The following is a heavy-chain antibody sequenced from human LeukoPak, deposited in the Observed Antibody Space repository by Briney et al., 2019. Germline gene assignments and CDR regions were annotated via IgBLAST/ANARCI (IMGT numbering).Heavy chain of an antibody. CDR2: ISSSSTI. D-gene: IGHD3-22*01. V-gene: IGHV3-48*01. J-gene: IGHJ4*02. Sequence: GGSLRLSCAASGFTFSSYSMNWVRQAPGKGLEWVSYISSSSTIYYADSVKGRFTISRDNAKNSLYLQMNSLRAEDTAVYYCAGTYYYDSSGYEVFDYWGQGTLVTVSS. CDR3: AGTYYYDSSGYEVFDY. CDR1: GFTFSSYS.